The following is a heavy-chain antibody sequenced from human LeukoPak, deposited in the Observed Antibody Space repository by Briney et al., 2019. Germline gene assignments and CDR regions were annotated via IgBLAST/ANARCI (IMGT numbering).Heavy chain of an antibody. J-gene: IGHJ4*02. CDR2: IYYSGST. D-gene: IGHD6-13*01. CDR1: GGSISSSSYY. V-gene: IGHV4-61*05. CDR3: ARVGAAAGTVSLDY. Sequence: SETLSLTCTVSGGSISSSSYYWGWIRQPPGKGLEWIGYIYYSGSTNYNPSLKSRVTISVDTSKNQFSLKLSSVTAADTAVYYCARVGAAAGTVSLDYWGQGTLVTVSS.